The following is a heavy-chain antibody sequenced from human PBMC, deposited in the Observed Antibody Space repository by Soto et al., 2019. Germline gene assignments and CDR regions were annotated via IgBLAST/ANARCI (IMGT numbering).Heavy chain of an antibody. CDR2: IFPNDEK. CDR1: GFSLSNARMG. D-gene: IGHD3-10*01. V-gene: IGHV2-26*01. Sequence: QVTLKESGPVLVKPTETLTLTCTVSGFSLSNARMGVGWIRQPPGKALEWLAHIFPNDEKSYSTSLKSGLTISKDTSKSQVVLTMTNMDPVDTATYYCARNPTEGSASYYRYFDLWGRGTLVTVSS. CDR3: ARNPTEGSASYYRYFDL. J-gene: IGHJ2*01.